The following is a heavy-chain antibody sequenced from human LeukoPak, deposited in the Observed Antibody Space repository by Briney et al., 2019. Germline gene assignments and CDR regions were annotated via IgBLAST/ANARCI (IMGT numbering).Heavy chain of an antibody. V-gene: IGHV3-7*05. J-gene: IGHJ4*02. Sequence: PGGSLRLSCVASGYTFTEYRMGWVRQAPGKGLEWLASIKTDGSEKYYVDSVKGRFTISRDNAKTSLYLQMNSLRVEDTAVYYCVRDGYTGSYYDYGGQGTLVTVSS. CDR2: IKTDGSEK. CDR1: GYTFTEYR. CDR3: VRDGYTGSYYDY. D-gene: IGHD1-26*01.